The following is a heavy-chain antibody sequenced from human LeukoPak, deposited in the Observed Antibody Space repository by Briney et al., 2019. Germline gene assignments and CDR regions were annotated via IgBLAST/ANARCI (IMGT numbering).Heavy chain of an antibody. D-gene: IGHD1-26*01. CDR3: ARDLGRGWFDP. J-gene: IGHJ5*02. CDR2: IKTDGRST. V-gene: IGHV3-74*01. Sequence: GGSLRLSCAASGFTFSNYWMHWVRQAPGKGLVWVSRIKTDGRSTTYADSVKGRFTISRDNGKNMLYLQMNNLRVEDTAVYYCARDLGRGWFDPWGQGTLVTVSS. CDR1: GFTFSNYW.